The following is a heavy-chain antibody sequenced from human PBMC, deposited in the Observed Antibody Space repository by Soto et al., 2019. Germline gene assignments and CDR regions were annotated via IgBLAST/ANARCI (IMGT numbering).Heavy chain of an antibody. D-gene: IGHD4-4*01. CDR2: ISSDGGST. V-gene: IGHV3-64*05. J-gene: IGHJ6*02. CDR3: VKELSTVTTNGMDV. Sequence: GGSLRLSCSASGFTFSTYAMYWVRQAPGKGLEYVSVISSDGGSTYYADSVKGRFTISRDNSKNTLYVQMSSLRAEDTAVYYCVKELSTVTTNGMDVWGQGTTVTVSS. CDR1: GFTFSTYA.